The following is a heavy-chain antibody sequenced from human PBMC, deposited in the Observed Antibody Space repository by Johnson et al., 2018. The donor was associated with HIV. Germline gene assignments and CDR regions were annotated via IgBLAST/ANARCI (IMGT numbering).Heavy chain of an antibody. D-gene: IGHD6-13*01. CDR1: GFTFSSFG. CDR3: ARPIAAHGVVDAFDI. V-gene: IGHV3-30*02. J-gene: IGHJ3*02. Sequence: QVQLVESGGGVVQPGGSLRLSCAASGFTFSSFGFHWVRQAPGKGLEWVAFIRYDGSNKFYADSVKGRFTISRDKSKKTLYLQMNSLRAEDTAVYYCARPIAAHGVVDAFDIWGQGTMVTVSS. CDR2: IRYDGSNK.